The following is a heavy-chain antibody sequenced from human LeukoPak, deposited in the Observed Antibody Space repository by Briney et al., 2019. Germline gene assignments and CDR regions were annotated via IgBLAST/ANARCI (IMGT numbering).Heavy chain of an antibody. CDR1: GGTFSSYA. J-gene: IGHJ6*03. CDR3: ARDPPRQNYYYMDV. Sequence: ASVKVSCKASGGTFSSYAISWVRQAPGRGLEWMGGIIPIFGTANYAQKFQGRVTITADESTSTAYMELSSLRSEDTAVYYCARDPPRQNYYYMDVWGKGTTVTVSS. CDR2: IIPIFGTA. V-gene: IGHV1-69*13.